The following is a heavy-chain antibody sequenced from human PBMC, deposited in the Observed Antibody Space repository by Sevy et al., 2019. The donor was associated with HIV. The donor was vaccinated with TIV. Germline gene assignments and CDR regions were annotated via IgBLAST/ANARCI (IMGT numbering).Heavy chain of an antibody. J-gene: IGHJ3*02. CDR1: GFTFSSYA. Sequence: GGSLRLSCAASGFTFSSYAMHWVRQAPGKGLEWVAVISYDGSNKYYADSVKGRFTISRDNSKNTLYLQMNSLRAGDTAVYYCAGDGRLGQQLVWAAFDIWGQGTMVTVSS. CDR2: ISYDGSNK. CDR3: AGDGRLGQQLVWAAFDI. D-gene: IGHD6-13*01. V-gene: IGHV3-30*04.